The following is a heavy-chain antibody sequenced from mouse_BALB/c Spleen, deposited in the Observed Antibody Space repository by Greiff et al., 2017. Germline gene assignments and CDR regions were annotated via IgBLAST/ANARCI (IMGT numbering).Heavy chain of an antibody. J-gene: IGHJ1*01. CDR2: ISYSGST. Sequence: EVKLVESGPSLVKPSQTLSLTCSVTGDSITSGYWNWIRKFPGNKLEYMGYISYSGSTYYNPSLKSRISITRDTSKNQYYLQLNSVTTEDTATYYCARCHGYYDWYFDVWGAGTTVTVSS. D-gene: IGHD2-3*01. CDR1: GDSITSGY. V-gene: IGHV3-8*02. CDR3: ARCHGYYDWYFDV.